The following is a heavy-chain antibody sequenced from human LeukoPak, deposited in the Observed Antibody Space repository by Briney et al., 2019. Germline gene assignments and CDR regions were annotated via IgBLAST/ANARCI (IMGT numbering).Heavy chain of an antibody. Sequence: PGGSLRLSCAASGFTFSSYWMNWVRQAPGKGLVWVSRIASDGSSTTYADSVKGRFTISRDNSKNALYLQMNSLRAEDTAVYYCAKDLFPTVRGVRGNYFDYWGQGTLVTVSS. CDR1: GFTFSSYW. CDR3: AKDLFPTVRGVRGNYFDY. D-gene: IGHD3-10*01. J-gene: IGHJ4*02. CDR2: IASDGSST. V-gene: IGHV3-74*01.